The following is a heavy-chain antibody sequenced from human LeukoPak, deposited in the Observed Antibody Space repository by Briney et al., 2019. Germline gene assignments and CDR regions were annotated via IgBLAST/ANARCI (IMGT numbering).Heavy chain of an antibody. D-gene: IGHD1-26*01. CDR1: GFTFSGSA. CDR3: TRDSGTYNWFDP. J-gene: IGHJ5*02. CDR2: IDKKDKGYATAT. Sequence: GGSLRLSCAASGFTFSGSAIHWVRQSSGKGLEWVGRIDKKDKGYATATAYAASVKGRFTISRDDSINTAYLQMKSLKTEDTALYYCTRDSGTYNWFDPWGQGTLVTVSS. V-gene: IGHV3-73*01.